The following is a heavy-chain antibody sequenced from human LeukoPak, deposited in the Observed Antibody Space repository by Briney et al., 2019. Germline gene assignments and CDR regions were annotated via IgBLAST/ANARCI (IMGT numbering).Heavy chain of an antibody. V-gene: IGHV1-2*02. D-gene: IGHD5-12*01. CDR1: GYTFTGYY. Sequence: GASVKVSCKASGYTFTGYYMHWVRQAPGQGLEWMGWINPNSGGTNYAQKFQGRVTMTRDTSISTAYMELSRLRSDDTAVYYCARNLNPTLGYSGYLHLFDYWGQGTLVTVSS. CDR2: INPNSGGT. J-gene: IGHJ4*02. CDR3: ARNLNPTLGYSGYLHLFDY.